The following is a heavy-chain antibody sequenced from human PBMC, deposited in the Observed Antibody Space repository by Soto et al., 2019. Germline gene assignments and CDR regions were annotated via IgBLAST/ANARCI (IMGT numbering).Heavy chain of an antibody. CDR1: GSSISSSTYY. D-gene: IGHD1-20*01. CDR3: ARYKSNYYYGMDV. V-gene: IGHV4-39*07. J-gene: IGHJ6*02. Sequence: SETLSLTCTVSGSSISSSTYYWGWIRQPPGKGLEWIGSIYYSGSTYYNPSLKSRITISVDTSKNQFSLKLSSVTAADTAVYYCARYKSNYYYGMDVWGQGTTVTVSS. CDR2: IYYSGST.